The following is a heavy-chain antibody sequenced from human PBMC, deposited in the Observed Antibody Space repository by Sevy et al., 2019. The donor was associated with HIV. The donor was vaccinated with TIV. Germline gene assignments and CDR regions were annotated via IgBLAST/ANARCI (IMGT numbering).Heavy chain of an antibody. CDR3: AQETVGRFDT. J-gene: IGHJ4*02. Sequence: EGSLRLSCAASGFTFSAYWMNWVHQAPGKELEWVANIKSDGSDKHYVDSVEGRFTISRDNAKNSLYLQMISLRVEDTAVYYSAQETVGRFDTWGQGTLVTVSS. CDR2: IKSDGSDK. D-gene: IGHD3-16*01. V-gene: IGHV3-7*01. CDR1: GFTFSAYW.